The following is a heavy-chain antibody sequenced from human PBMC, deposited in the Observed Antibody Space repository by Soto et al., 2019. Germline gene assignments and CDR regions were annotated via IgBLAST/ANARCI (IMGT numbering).Heavy chain of an antibody. CDR2: ISVTGAM. CDR1: GEAVGSGQSY. CDR3: ARGRADSAGSSFGRRMDV. D-gene: IGHD3-10*01. V-gene: IGHV4-61*01. J-gene: IGHJ6*02. Sequence: QVQLQESGPGLVKPSETLSLLCVVSGEAVGSGQSYWNWVRQAPGKGLEWIGQISVTGAMKTSASHKSRVTMSVDPSKNQISLTLTSVPAADSAAYLCARGRADSAGSSFGRRMDVWGQGTSVTVAS.